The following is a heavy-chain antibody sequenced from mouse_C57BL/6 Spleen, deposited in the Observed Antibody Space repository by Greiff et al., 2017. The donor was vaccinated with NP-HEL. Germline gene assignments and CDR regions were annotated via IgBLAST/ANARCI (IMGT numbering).Heavy chain of an antibody. J-gene: IGHJ4*01. D-gene: IGHD2-2*01. CDR1: VYTFTSYW. CDR3: ARWLPYAMDY. CDR2: IDPNSGGT. V-gene: IGHV1-72*01. Sequence: QVQLQQPGAELVKPGASVQLSCKASVYTFTSYWMHWVKQRPGRGLEWIGRIDPNSGGTKYNEKFKSKATLTVDKPSSTAYMQLSSLTSEDSAVYYCARWLPYAMDYWGQGTSVTVSS.